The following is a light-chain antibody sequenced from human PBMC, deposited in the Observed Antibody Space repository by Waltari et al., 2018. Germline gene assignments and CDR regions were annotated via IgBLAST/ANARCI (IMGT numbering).Light chain of an antibody. Sequence: QSTLTQPASVSGSPGQSITIPCTGPNIDVGVSKFVSCYQQLPGKAPKLMIYDVNKWPSGVSNRFSGSKSGNTASLTISGLQAEDEADYYCSSYTNRDTHVIFGGGTKLTVL. J-gene: IGLJ2*01. CDR3: SSYTNRDTHVI. CDR1: NIDVGVSKF. CDR2: DVN. V-gene: IGLV2-14*03.